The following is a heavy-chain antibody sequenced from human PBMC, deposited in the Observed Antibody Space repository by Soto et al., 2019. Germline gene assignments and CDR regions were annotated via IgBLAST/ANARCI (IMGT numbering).Heavy chain of an antibody. D-gene: IGHD6-6*01. CDR1: GYTFTSYG. V-gene: IGHV1-18*01. Sequence: ASVKVSCKASGYTFTSYGISWVRQAPGQGLEWMGWISAYNGNTNYAQKLQGRVTMTTDTSTSTAYMELRSLRSDDTAVYYCARTYSSSSLNWFDPWGQGTLVTVSS. J-gene: IGHJ5*02. CDR3: ARTYSSSSLNWFDP. CDR2: ISAYNGNT.